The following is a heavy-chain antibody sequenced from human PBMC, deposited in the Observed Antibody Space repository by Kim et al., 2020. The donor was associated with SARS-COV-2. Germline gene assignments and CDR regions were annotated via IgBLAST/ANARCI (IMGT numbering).Heavy chain of an antibody. CDR3: ARDTYSSSYYYYYGMDV. CDR2: ISSSSSYI. V-gene: IGHV3-21*01. J-gene: IGHJ6*02. D-gene: IGHD6-6*01. Sequence: GGSLRLSCAASGFTFSSYSMNWVRQAPGKGLEWVSSISSSSSYIYYADSVKGRFTISRDNAKNSLYLQMNSLRAEDTAVYYCARDTYSSSYYYYYGMDVWGQGTTVTVSS. CDR1: GFTFSSYS.